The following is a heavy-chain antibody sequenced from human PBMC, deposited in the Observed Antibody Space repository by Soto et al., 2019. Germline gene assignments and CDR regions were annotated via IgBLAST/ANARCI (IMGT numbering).Heavy chain of an antibody. CDR2: IVPVFGTT. CDR3: ARSRATTVGFDI. J-gene: IGHJ3*02. V-gene: IGHV1-69*01. CDR1: GASFRTDA. D-gene: IGHD4-17*01. Sequence: QVQLVQSGTEVKNPGSSVRVSCKASGASFRTDAISWVRQAPGQGLEWMGRIVPVFGTTNFAQRFQGRVTITAVESTRTAYMDLSSLRSEDTAVYYCARSRATTVGFDIWGQGTIVTVSS.